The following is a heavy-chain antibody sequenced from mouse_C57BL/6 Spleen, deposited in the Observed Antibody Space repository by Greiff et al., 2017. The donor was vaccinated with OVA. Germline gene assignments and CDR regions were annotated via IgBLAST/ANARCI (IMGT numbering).Heavy chain of an antibody. D-gene: IGHD4-1*01. V-gene: IGHV1-61*01. CDR1: GYTFTSYW. Sequence: QVQLKQPGAELVRPGSSVKLSCKASGYTFTSYWMDWVKQRPGQGLEWIGNIYPSDSETHYNQKFKDKATLTVDKSSSTAYMQLSSLTSEDSAVYYCARRKFLNWDGDYFDYWGQGTTLTVSS. CDR2: IYPSDSET. J-gene: IGHJ2*01. CDR3: ARRKFLNWDGDYFDY.